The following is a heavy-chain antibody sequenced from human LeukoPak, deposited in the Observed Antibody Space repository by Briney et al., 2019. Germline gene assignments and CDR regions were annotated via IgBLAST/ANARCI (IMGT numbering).Heavy chain of an antibody. V-gene: IGHV3-21*01. J-gene: IGHJ4*02. Sequence: GGSLRLSCAASGFIFSNYAMQWVRQAPGKGLEWVSSISSSSSNIYYADSVKGRFTISRDNAKNSLYLQMNSLRVEDTAVYYCARCTTGRTFGSLREIKRSREIDYWGQGTLVTVSS. CDR2: ISSSSSNI. CDR3: ARCTTGRTFGSLREIKRSREIDY. CDR1: GFIFSNYA. D-gene: IGHD1-1*01.